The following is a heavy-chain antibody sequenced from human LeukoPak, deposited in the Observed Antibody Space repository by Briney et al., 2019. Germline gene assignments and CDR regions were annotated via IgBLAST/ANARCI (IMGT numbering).Heavy chain of an antibody. CDR2: IDQSGGRN. J-gene: IGHJ3*02. V-gene: IGHV3-7*05. CDR1: GFTFSRFW. Sequence: GGSLRLSCAASGFTFSRFWMNWVRQAPGRGLEWVANIDQSGGRNNYVDSVKGRFAISRDNAKNSLFLEMSSLRADDTAVYFCARDVEGGTFDIWGQGTTVTVSS. D-gene: IGHD3-16*01. CDR3: ARDVEGGTFDI.